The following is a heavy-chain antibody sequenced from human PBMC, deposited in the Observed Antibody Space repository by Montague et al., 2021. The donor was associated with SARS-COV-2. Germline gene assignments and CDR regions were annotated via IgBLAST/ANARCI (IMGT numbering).Heavy chain of an antibody. V-gene: IGHV3-7*03. D-gene: IGHD2-21*02. Sequence: SLRLSCAAAGFPFSDYWVSWVRQAPGKGLEWVANTHPDQNIKNYVDSVKGRFAISRDNAKSSLYLQMNSLRPDDTAVYYCVSESLTASRYYFDSWGQGTLVAVSS. CDR3: VSESLTASRYYFDS. J-gene: IGHJ4*02. CDR1: GFPFSDYW. CDR2: THPDQNIK.